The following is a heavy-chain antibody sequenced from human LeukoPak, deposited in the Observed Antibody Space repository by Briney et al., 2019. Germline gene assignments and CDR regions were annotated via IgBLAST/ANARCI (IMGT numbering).Heavy chain of an antibody. V-gene: IGHV3-23*01. CDR2: ISDSGYDT. CDR1: GFSFSSYA. D-gene: IGHD1-26*01. Sequence: GGSLRLSCAASGFSFSSYAMGWVRQAPGKGLEWMAAISDSGYDTYSADSVRGRFTISRDNSKNTLYLQMNSLRTEDTALYYCAKGSLDGRPYYFDYWGQGTLVTVSS. J-gene: IGHJ4*02. CDR3: AKGSLDGRPYYFDY.